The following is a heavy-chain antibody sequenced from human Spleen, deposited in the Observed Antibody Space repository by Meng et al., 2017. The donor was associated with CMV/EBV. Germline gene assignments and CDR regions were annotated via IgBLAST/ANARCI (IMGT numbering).Heavy chain of an antibody. Sequence: ASVKVSCKASGGTFSTYVISWVRQAPGQGLEWMGWINPNSGATDYAQRFQGRVTMTRDTSSSTAYMEVTGLRSDDTAIYYCARRYITAAFYGMDVWGLGTTVTVSS. CDR1: GGTFSTYV. V-gene: IGHV1-2*02. D-gene: IGHD6-13*01. J-gene: IGHJ6*02. CDR2: INPNSGAT. CDR3: ARRYITAAFYGMDV.